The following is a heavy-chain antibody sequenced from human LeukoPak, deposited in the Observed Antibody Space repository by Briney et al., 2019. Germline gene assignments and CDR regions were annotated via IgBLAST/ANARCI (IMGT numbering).Heavy chain of an antibody. CDR2: IVSNGDIT. V-gene: IGHV3-64D*09. CDR1: GFTFSRYG. Sequence: GGSLRLSCSASGFTFSRYGMHWVRQAPGKGLEYVSAIVSNGDITYYADSVKGRFTISRDNAKNTLYLQMSSLRPDDTAVYYCVNPGWYYDSSGYSYYYGMDVWGQGTTVTVSS. J-gene: IGHJ6*02. CDR3: VNPGWYYDSSGYSYYYGMDV. D-gene: IGHD3-22*01.